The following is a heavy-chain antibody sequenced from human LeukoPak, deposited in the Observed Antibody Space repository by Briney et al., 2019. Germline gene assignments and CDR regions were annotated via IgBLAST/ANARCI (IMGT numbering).Heavy chain of an antibody. CDR3: AKRYCSSTSCYTDY. CDR2: INWNGGST. CDR1: GFTFDDYG. V-gene: IGHV3-20*04. J-gene: IGHJ4*02. Sequence: GGSLRLSCAAPGFTFDDYGMSWVRQAPGKGLEWVSGINWNGGSTVYADSVKGRFTISRDNAKNTLYLQMNSLRAEDTAVYYCAKRYCSSTSCYTDYWGQGTLVTVSS. D-gene: IGHD2-2*02.